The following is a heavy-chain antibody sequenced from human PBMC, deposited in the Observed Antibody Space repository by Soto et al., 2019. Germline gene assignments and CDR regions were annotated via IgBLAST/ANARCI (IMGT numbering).Heavy chain of an antibody. Sequence: QVQLQQWGAGLLKPSETLSLTCAVYGGSFSGYYWSWIRQPPGKGLEWIGEINHSGSTNYNPSLKCRVTISVDPSKNQFSLKLSSVTAADTAVYYCASRGRIAAADYWGQGTLVTVSS. D-gene: IGHD6-6*01. CDR3: ASRGRIAAADY. CDR2: INHSGST. J-gene: IGHJ4*02. CDR1: GGSFSGYY. V-gene: IGHV4-34*01.